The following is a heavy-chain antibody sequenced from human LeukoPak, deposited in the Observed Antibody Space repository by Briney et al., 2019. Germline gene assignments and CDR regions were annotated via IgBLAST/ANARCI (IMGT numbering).Heavy chain of an antibody. J-gene: IGHJ4*02. D-gene: IGHD3-3*01. CDR3: ARSGRGLEVYYFDY. Sequence: SETLSLTCAVYGGSFTDYYWNWIRQPPGKGLEWIGEINHSGITHYNPSLKSRVTISVDTSKNQFSLKLSSVTAADTAVYYCARSGRGLEVYYFDYWGQGTLVTVSS. CDR1: GGSFTDYY. CDR2: INHSGIT. V-gene: IGHV4-34*01.